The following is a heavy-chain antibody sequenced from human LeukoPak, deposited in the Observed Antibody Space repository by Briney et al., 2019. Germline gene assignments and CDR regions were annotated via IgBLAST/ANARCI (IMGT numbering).Heavy chain of an antibody. J-gene: IGHJ5*01. CDR1: GYNFINYA. CDR2: INAAIGNT. Sequence: ASVKVSCKASGYNFINYALHWVRQAPGQGLEWMGWINAAIGNTKYSQKFQDRVTITRDTSASTVYMELSGLRSEDTALYYCARDLGAGGGFDSWGQGTLVTVSS. CDR3: ARDLGAGGGFDS. V-gene: IGHV1-3*01. D-gene: IGHD6-19*01.